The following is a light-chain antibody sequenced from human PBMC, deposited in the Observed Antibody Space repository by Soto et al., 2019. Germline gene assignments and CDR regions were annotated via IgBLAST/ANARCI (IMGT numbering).Light chain of an antibody. CDR3: QQSYSTSSMYT. J-gene: IGKJ2*01. CDR1: QSISSY. CDR2: AAS. V-gene: IGKV1-39*01. Sequence: IQMTQSPSSLSASVGDRVTITCRASQSISSYLNWYQQKPGKAPKLLIYAASSLQSGVPSKFSGRGSGTDITLTISSLQPEDFATYYCQQSYSTSSMYTFGQGTKLEIK.